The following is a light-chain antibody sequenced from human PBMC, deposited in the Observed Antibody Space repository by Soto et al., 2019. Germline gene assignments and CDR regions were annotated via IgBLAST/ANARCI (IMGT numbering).Light chain of an antibody. V-gene: IGLV7-43*01. Sequence: QTVVTQDPYLTLSPGGTVTPTCVSSTGAVTSGYYPNWFQQKPGQAPRALIYSTSNKQSWTPARFSGSLLGGKAALTLSGVQPEDEAEYYCLLYYGGALVFGGGTKLTVL. J-gene: IGLJ3*02. CDR3: LLYYGGALV. CDR1: TGAVTSGYY. CDR2: STS.